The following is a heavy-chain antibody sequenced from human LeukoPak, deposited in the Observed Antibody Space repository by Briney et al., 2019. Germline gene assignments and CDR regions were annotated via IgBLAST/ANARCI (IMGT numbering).Heavy chain of an antibody. CDR2: ISSSGGTI. Sequence: GGSLRLSCAASGVTFSDYYMSWSRQAPGKGRERVSYISSSGGTIYYADSVKSRFTISRENAKNSLYLQMNSLRAEDTAVYYCARGSYPSGWGQGTLVTVSS. J-gene: IGHJ4*02. V-gene: IGHV3-11*01. CDR3: ARGSYPSG. CDR1: GVTFSDYY. D-gene: IGHD3-10*01.